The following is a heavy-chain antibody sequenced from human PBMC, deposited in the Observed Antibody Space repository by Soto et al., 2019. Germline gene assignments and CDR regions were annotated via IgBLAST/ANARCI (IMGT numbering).Heavy chain of an antibody. J-gene: IGHJ4*02. D-gene: IGHD2-15*01. V-gene: IGHV4-34*01. CDR1: GGSFNANY. CDR2: INHRGIT. CDR3: VSARWDS. Sequence: SETLSLTCSVSGGSFNANYWTWVRQPPGKGLEWIGEINHRGITNYNPSLESRVTILVDTSKSQFSLRLTSVTAADTATYYCVSARWDSWGQGILVTVSS.